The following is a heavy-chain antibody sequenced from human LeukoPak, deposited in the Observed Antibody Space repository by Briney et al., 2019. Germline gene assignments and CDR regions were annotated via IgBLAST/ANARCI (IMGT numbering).Heavy chain of an antibody. J-gene: IGHJ4*02. Sequence: PSETLSLTCTVSGGSISSYYWSWIRQPPGKGLEWIGYIYYSGSTNYNPSLKSRVTISVDTSKNQFSLKLSSVTAADTAVYYCARDVYACSNGVCYRDRFDYWGQGTLVTVSS. D-gene: IGHD2-8*01. CDR2: IYYSGST. CDR3: ARDVYACSNGVCYRDRFDY. CDR1: GGSISSYY. V-gene: IGHV4-59*12.